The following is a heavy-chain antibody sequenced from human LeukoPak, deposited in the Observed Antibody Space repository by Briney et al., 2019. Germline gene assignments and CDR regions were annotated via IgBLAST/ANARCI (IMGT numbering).Heavy chain of an antibody. V-gene: IGHV3-15*01. Sequence: GGSLRLSCAASGFTFSNAWMSWVRQAPGKGLEWVGRIKSKTDGGTTDYAAPVKGRFTISRDDSKNTLYLQMNSLKTEDTAVYYCTTTRLGVVVAATLDWFDPWGQGTLVTVSS. D-gene: IGHD2-15*01. CDR1: GFTFSNAW. J-gene: IGHJ5*02. CDR3: TTTRLGVVVAATLDWFDP. CDR2: IKSKTDGGTT.